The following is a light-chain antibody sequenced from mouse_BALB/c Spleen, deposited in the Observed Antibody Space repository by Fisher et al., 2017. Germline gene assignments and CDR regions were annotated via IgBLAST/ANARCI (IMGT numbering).Light chain of an antibody. CDR3: QQWSSNPPT. V-gene: IGKV4-59*01. J-gene: IGKJ2*01. CDR2: STS. Sequence: IVLTQSPAIMSASPGEKVTMTCSASSSVSYMHWYQQKSGTSPKLLIYSTSNLASGVPSRFSGSGSGTFYSLTISSMEAEDAATYYCQQWSSNPPTFGGGTKLEIK. CDR1: SSVSY.